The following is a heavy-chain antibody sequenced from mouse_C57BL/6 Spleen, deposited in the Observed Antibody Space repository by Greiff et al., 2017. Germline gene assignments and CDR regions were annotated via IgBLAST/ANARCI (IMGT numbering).Heavy chain of an antibody. CDR2: IRNKANNPAT. CDR3: TCYFGISPYAMGY. Sequence: EVKLVESGGGLVQPGGSMKLSCAASGFTFSDAWMDWARQSPEKGLEWVAEIRNKANNPATYYAVSVKGRFTISRDDSKSCVYLQRNTSRAEDTDIYDCTCYFGISPYAMGYWGQGTSVTVSS. J-gene: IGHJ4*01. D-gene: IGHD1-1*01. CDR1: GFTFSDAW. V-gene: IGHV6-6*01.